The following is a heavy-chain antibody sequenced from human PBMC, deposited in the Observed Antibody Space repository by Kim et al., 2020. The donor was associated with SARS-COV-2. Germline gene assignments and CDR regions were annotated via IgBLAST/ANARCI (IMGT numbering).Heavy chain of an antibody. CDR3: AKDWRGAVSGFDP. Sequence: YADSVKGRFTISRDNSKASLYLQMNSLRTEDTALYFCAKDWRGAVSGFDPWGQGTLVTVSS. V-gene: IGHV3-43*01. D-gene: IGHD4-17*01. J-gene: IGHJ5*02.